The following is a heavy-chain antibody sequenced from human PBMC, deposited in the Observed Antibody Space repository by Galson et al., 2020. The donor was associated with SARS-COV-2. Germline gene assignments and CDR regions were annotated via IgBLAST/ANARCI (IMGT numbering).Heavy chain of an antibody. CDR2: IYFDGSDK. V-gene: IGHV3-33*01. CDR1: GITFSRHA. CDR3: ARDGQTSSGWAFDY. Sequence: GASLKISCTASGITFSRHAMHWVRQAPGKGLERVAQIYFDGSDKYYGDSVKGRFTISRDSSKNTGYLQMNNLRADDTAVYYCARDGQTSSGWAFDYGGQGTLVTVSS. D-gene: IGHD6-19*01. J-gene: IGHJ4*02.